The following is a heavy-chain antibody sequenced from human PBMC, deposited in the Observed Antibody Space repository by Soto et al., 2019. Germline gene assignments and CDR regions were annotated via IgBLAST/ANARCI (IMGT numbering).Heavy chain of an antibody. V-gene: IGHV3-23*01. CDR3: ARSPYRSVGVPTKYLQY. J-gene: IGHJ1*01. Sequence: PGGSLRLSCAASGFTFSSYAMSWVRQAPGKGLEWVSAISGSGGTTYYADSVKGRFTISRDNGKNSVYLQMNSLRAEDTAVYYCARSPYRSVGVPTKYLQYWGQGTLVTVSS. CDR2: ISGSGGTT. D-gene: IGHD2-15*01. CDR1: GFTFSSYA.